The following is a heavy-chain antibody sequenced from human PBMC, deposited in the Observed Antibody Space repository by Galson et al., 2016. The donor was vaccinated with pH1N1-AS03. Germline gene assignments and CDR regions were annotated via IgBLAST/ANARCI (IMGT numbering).Heavy chain of an antibody. CDR3: ARTRTAES. CDR1: GFSFSSYW. D-gene: IGHD2-21*02. Sequence: SLRLSCAASGFSFSSYWMTWVRQAPGKGLEWVATINEDGTEKHYLDSLKGQFSISRDNAKNSLHLEMNSLRAEDTAFYYCARTRTAESWGQGTLVTVSS. CDR2: INEDGTEK. V-gene: IGHV3-7*03. J-gene: IGHJ5*02.